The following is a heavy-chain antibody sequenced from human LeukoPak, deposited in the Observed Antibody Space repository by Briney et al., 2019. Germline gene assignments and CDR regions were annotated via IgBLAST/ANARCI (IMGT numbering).Heavy chain of an antibody. CDR3: AKGFTPFDY. Sequence: HPGGSLRPSCAASGFTFSSYGMSWVRQAPGKGLEWVSAISGSGGSTYYADSVKGRFTISRDNSKNTLYLQMNSLRAEDTAVYYCAKGFTPFDYWGQGTLVTVSS. CDR1: GFTFSSYG. J-gene: IGHJ4*02. V-gene: IGHV3-23*01. D-gene: IGHD3-10*01. CDR2: ISGSGGST.